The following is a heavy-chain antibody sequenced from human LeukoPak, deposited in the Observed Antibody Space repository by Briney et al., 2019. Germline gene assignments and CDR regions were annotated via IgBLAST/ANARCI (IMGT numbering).Heavy chain of an antibody. V-gene: IGHV3-11*01. CDR1: GFTVSSNY. J-gene: IGHJ6*02. CDR2: ISSSGSTI. D-gene: IGHD3-10*01. Sequence: PGGSLRLSCAASGFTVSSNYMSWVRQAPGKGLEWVSYISSSGSTIYYADSVKGRFTISRDNAKNSLYLQMNSLRAEDTAVYYCARAYGSGSGNYYYYYGMDVWGQGTTVTVSS. CDR3: ARAYGSGSGNYYYYYGMDV.